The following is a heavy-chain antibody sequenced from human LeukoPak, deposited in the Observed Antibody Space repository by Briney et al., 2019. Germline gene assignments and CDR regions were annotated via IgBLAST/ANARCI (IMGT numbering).Heavy chain of an antibody. V-gene: IGHV4-34*01. CDR1: GGSFSGYY. CDR3: ARGIDIVVVPAATNWFDP. D-gene: IGHD2-2*01. Sequence: SETLSLTCAVYGGSFSGYYWSWIRQPPGKRLEWIGEINHSGSTNYNPSLKSRVTISVDTSKNQFSLKLSSVTAADTAVYYCARGIDIVVVPAATNWFDPWGQGTLVTVSS. CDR2: INHSGST. J-gene: IGHJ5*02.